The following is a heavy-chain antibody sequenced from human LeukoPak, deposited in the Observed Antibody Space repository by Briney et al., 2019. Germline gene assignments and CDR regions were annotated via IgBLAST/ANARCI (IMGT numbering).Heavy chain of an antibody. Sequence: GGSLRLSCAASGFTFSSYDMHWVRQAPGKGLEWVAVISYDGSNKYYADSVKSRFTISRDNSKIPLYLQMNRLRAEDTAVYYCARDTAIFGVVMPDYWGQGTLVTVSS. J-gene: IGHJ4*02. CDR2: ISYDGSNK. D-gene: IGHD3-3*01. V-gene: IGHV3-30*01. CDR3: ARDTAIFGVVMPDY. CDR1: GFTFSSYD.